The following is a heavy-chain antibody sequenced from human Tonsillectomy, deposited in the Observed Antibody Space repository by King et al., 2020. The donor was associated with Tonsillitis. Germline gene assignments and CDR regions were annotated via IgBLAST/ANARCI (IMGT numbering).Heavy chain of an antibody. J-gene: IGHJ3*02. Sequence: EVQLVESGGGLVKPGGSLRLSCAASGFTFSSYSMNWVRQAPGKGLEWFSSISSSSSYIYYADSVKGRLTISRDNAKKSRYRQMNSLRAEDTAVYYCARDPGSVTIPDAFDIWGQGTMVTVSS. D-gene: IGHD3-10*01. V-gene: IGHV3-21*01. CDR1: GFTFSSYS. CDR2: ISSSSSYI. CDR3: ARDPGSVTIPDAFDI.